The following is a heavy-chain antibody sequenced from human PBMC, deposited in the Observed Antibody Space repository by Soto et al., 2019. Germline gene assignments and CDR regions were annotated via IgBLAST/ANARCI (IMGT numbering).Heavy chain of an antibody. J-gene: IGHJ5*02. CDR2: IDYDGSST. CDR1: GFTFSSYG. CDR3: AKSNWFDP. V-gene: IGHV3-NL1*01. Sequence: GGSLSLSCAASGFTFSSYGMHWVRQAPGKGLEWVSGIDYDGSSTCYADSVKGRFTISRDNAKNTLYLQMNSLRAEDTAVYYCAKSNWFDPWGQGSLVTVSS.